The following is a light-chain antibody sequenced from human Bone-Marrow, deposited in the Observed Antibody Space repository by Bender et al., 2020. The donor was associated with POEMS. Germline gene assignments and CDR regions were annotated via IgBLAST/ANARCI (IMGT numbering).Light chain of an antibody. CDR1: KLGDRY. CDR3: QAWDGSIGV. V-gene: IGLV3-1*01. J-gene: IGLJ1*01. CDR2: QDK. Sequence: SYDMTQAPSVSVSPGQTASIACFGEKLGDRYTSWYQQRPGQSPVLVIYQDKIRPSGIPERFSGSNSGNTAALTISGTQNVDEADYYCQAWDGSIGVFGSGTRITVL.